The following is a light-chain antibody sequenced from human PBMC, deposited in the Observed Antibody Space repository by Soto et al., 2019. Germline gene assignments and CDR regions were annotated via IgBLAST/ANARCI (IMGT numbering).Light chain of an antibody. CDR1: QGVTRW. Sequence: DIQMTQSPSSVSASVGDRVTITCRASQGVTRWLAWYQQKPGKAPKLLIYTASSLQSGVPSRFSGSGFGTDFTLTISSLQPEDFATYYCQQANTSPLTFGGGTKVDIK. V-gene: IGKV1-12*01. J-gene: IGKJ4*01. CDR3: QQANTSPLT. CDR2: TAS.